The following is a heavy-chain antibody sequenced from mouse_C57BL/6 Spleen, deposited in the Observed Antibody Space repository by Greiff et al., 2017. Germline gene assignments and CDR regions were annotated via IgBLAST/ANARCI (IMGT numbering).Heavy chain of an antibody. CDR2: INPGSGGT. V-gene: IGHV1-54*01. CDR3: ARSDYGSFDY. Sequence: VQLQQSGAELVRPGTSVKVSCKASGYAFTNYLIEWVKQRPGQGLEWIGVINPGSGGTNYNEKFQGKATLTSDKSSSTAYMQLSSLTSEDSAVYFCARSDYGSFDYWGQGTTLTVSS. J-gene: IGHJ2*01. D-gene: IGHD1-1*01. CDR1: GYAFTNYL.